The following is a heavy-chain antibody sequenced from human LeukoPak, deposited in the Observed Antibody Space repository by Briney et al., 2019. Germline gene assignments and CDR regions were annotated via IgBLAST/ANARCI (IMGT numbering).Heavy chain of an antibody. J-gene: IGHJ4*02. CDR3: ATETNGRHYAH. D-gene: IGHD2-2*01. Sequence: PGGSLRLSCTASGLTFSTSGFNWVRQAPGKGLEGVASIGPTGSDRYHADSIKGRVTISRDNANNFLYLQMNSLRAEDTAVYYCATETNGRHYAHWGQGTLLTVSS. CDR1: GLTFSTSG. CDR2: IGPTGSDR. V-gene: IGHV3-21*06.